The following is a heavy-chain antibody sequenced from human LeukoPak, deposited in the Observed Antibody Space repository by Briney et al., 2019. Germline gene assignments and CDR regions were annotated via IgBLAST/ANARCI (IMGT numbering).Heavy chain of an antibody. D-gene: IGHD4-11*01. CDR3: ARDKVTTDTPYFGS. CDR1: GFTFTGYY. J-gene: IGHJ5*02. Sequence: ASVKVSCKASGFTFTGYYIHWVRRAPGQGLEWMGWINLNSGGTNYAQKFQGWVTMTRDTSITTAYMELSRLRSDDTAVYYCARDKVTTDTPYFGSWGQGTLVTVSS. CDR2: INLNSGGT. V-gene: IGHV1-2*04.